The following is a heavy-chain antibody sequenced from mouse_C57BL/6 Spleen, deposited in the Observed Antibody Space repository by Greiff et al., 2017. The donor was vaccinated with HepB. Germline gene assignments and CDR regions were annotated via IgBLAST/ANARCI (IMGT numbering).Heavy chain of an antibody. V-gene: IGHV1-62-2*01. CDR2: FYPGSGSI. J-gene: IGHJ2*01. CDR3: ARHEDEGCGTGGYFDY. CDR1: GYTFTEYT. Sequence: VQLQQSGAELVKPGASVKLSCKASGYTFTEYTIHWVKQRSGQGLEWIGWFYPGSGSIKYNEKFKDKATVTADKSSSTVYMELSRLTSEDTAVYYCARHEDEGCGTGGYFDYWGQGTTLTVSS. D-gene: IGHD3-3*01.